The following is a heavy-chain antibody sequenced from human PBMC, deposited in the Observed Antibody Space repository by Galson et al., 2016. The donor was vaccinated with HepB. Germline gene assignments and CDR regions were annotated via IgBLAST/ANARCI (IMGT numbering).Heavy chain of an antibody. CDR2: IKSKKDGVTT. CDR1: GFTFSNAW. V-gene: IGHV3-15*01. J-gene: IGHJ6*02. CDR3: ITIGTVTTWYYYGMDV. Sequence: LRLSCAASGFTFSNAWMSWVRQAPGRGLEWVGRIKSKKDGVTTDYATPVKDRFTISRDDSKNTLYLQMNSLKTEDTAVYYCITIGTVTTWYYYGMDVWGQGTTVTVSS. D-gene: IGHD4-11*01.